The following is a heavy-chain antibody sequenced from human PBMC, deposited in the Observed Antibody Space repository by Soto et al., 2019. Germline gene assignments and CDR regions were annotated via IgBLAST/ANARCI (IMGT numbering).Heavy chain of an antibody. CDR1: GGSISSGDYY. V-gene: IGHV4-30-4*01. CDR3: ARVNPPTSHFDYWTGHYTHYF. J-gene: IGHJ4*02. CDR2: IYYSGFT. Sequence: PSETLSLTCNVSGGSISSGDYYWSWIRQPPGKGLEWIGYIYYSGFTYYNPSLKSRVIISVDTSKNQISLKVRSVTAADTAVYFCARVNPPTSHFDYWTGHYTHYFWGQGALVTVSS. D-gene: IGHD3-3*01.